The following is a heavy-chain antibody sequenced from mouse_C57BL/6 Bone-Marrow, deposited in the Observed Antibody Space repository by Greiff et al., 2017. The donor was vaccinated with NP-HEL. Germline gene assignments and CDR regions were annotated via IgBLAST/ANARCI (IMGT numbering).Heavy chain of an antibody. CDR3: ARSGYYYGSSYVFDY. CDR1: GYTFTSYW. V-gene: IGHV1-64*01. D-gene: IGHD1-1*01. Sequence: QVQLQQPGAELVKPGASVKLSCKASGYTFTSYWMHWVKQRPGQGLEWIGMIHPNSGSTNYNEKFKSKATLTVDKSSSTAYMQLSSLTSEDSAVYYCARSGYYYGSSYVFDYWGQGTTLTVSS. CDR2: IHPNSGST. J-gene: IGHJ2*01.